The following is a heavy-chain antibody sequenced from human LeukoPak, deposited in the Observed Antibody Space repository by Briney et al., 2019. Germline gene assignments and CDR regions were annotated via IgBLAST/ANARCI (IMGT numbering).Heavy chain of an antibody. V-gene: IGHV3-30*18. D-gene: IGHD3-22*01. CDR3: AKGVGYFFDP. Sequence: GGSLRLSCVASGVTFGNYGIHWVRQAPGKGLEWVAVISYDGTDRHYGDSVKGRFTVSRDNSKNTLYLQMNSLGPEDTAVYYCAKGVGYFFDPWGQGTLVTVSS. J-gene: IGHJ5*02. CDR1: GVTFGNYG. CDR2: ISYDGTDR.